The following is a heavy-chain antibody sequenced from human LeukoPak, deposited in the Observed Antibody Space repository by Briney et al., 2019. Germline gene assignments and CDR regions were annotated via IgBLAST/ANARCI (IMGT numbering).Heavy chain of an antibody. D-gene: IGHD5-18*01. CDR1: GFTFSNYA. CDR2: ISSNGGST. Sequence: PGGSLRLSCSASGFTFSNYAMHWVRQAPGKGLEYVSAISSNGGSTYYTDSVKGRFTISRDNSKNTLYLQMSSLRAEDTAVYYCVKAQLWYFDYWGQGTLVTVSS. V-gene: IGHV3-64D*09. CDR3: VKAQLWYFDY. J-gene: IGHJ4*02.